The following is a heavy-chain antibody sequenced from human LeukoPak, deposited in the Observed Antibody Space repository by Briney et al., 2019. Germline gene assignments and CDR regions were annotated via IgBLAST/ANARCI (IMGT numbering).Heavy chain of an antibody. Sequence: ASVKVSCKASGYTFTGYYMHWVRQAPGQGLEWMGIINPSGGSTSYAQKFQGRVTMTRDMSTSTVYMELSSLRSEDTAVYYCARDSSRWQLGYYFDYWGQGTLVTVSS. CDR3: ARDSSRWQLGYYFDY. V-gene: IGHV1-46*01. CDR1: GYTFTGYY. D-gene: IGHD6-6*01. J-gene: IGHJ4*02. CDR2: INPSGGST.